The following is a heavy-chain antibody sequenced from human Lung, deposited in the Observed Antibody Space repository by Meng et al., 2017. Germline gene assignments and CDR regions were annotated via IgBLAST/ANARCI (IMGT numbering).Heavy chain of an antibody. CDR2: INHSGST. V-gene: IGHV4-34*01. Sequence: QVHLQQWCAGLLKSSETLSLTCAVYGGSFSGYYWSWIRQPPGEGLEWIGEINHSGSTNYNPSLKSRVTISVDTSKNQFSLKLSSVTAADTAVYYCARPKQANWYFDLWGRGTLVTVSS. D-gene: IGHD1/OR15-1a*01. CDR3: ARPKQANWYFDL. CDR1: GGSFSGYY. J-gene: IGHJ2*01.